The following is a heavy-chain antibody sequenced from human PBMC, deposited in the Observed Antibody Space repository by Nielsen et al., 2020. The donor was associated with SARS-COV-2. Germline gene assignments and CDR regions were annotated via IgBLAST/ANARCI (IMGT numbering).Heavy chain of an antibody. Sequence: SETLSLTCPVFGGSIGSYYWSWIRQPPGKGLEWIGHIFNTGSTSYNPSLRSRVTILVDTSKNHFSLKLTSVTAADTAVYYCARDRWQQLVPTYWGQGTLVTVSS. D-gene: IGHD6-13*01. CDR2: IFNTGST. V-gene: IGHV4-59*13. CDR3: ARDRWQQLVPTY. J-gene: IGHJ4*02. CDR1: GGSIGSYY.